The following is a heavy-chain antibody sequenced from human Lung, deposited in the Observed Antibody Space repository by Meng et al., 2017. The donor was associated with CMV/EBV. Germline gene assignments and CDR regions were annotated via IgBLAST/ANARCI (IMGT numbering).Heavy chain of an antibody. CDR2: ISGNGGVT. CDR3: AKDLRDIVVLVGARVH. V-gene: IGHV3-23*01. CDR1: GFTFNTYA. J-gene: IGHJ4*02. Sequence: GGSXRLXCAASGFTFNTYAMTWVRQAPGRGLESVSIISGNGGVTYYADSVKGRFTISRDNSKNTVYLQMNSLRAEDTAVYYCAKDLRDIVVLVGARVHWGQGXLVTVSS. D-gene: IGHD2-15*01.